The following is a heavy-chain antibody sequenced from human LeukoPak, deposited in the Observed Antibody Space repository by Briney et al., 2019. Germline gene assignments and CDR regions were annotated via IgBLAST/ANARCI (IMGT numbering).Heavy chain of an antibody. CDR3: QGCNGGSCRDVFDI. V-gene: IGHV3-11*04. CDR2: ISSSGSTI. J-gene: IGHJ3*02. Sequence: GGSLRLSCAASGFTFSDYYMSWIRQAPGKGLEWVSYISSSGSTIYYADSVKGRFTISRDNAKNSLYLQMNSLRAEDTAVYYCQGCNGGSCRDVFDIWGQGTVVTVSS. D-gene: IGHD2-15*01. CDR1: GFTFSDYY.